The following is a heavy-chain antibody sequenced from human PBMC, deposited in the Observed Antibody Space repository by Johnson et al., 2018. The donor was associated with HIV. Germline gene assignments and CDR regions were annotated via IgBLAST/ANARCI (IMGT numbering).Heavy chain of an antibody. J-gene: IGHJ3*01. CDR3: AKTRMGGILDAFDL. V-gene: IGHV3-30*18. CDR2: ISYDGSNK. CDR1: GFTFSSYA. Sequence: QVHLVESGGGVVQPGRSLRLSCAASGFTFSSYAMHWVRQAPGKGPEWVAVISYDGSNKYYADSVKGRFTLSRDNSKNTLDLQMNSLTIEDTAVFYCAKTRMGGILDAFDLWGQGTMVIVS. D-gene: IGHD3-10*01.